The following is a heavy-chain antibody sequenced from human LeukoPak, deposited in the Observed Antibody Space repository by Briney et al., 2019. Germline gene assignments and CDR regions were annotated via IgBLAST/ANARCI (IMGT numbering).Heavy chain of an antibody. D-gene: IGHD3-10*01. V-gene: IGHV4-39*01. J-gene: IGHJ4*02. CDR1: GGSISSSSYY. Sequence: SETLSLTCSVSGGSISSSSYYWGWIRQPPGKGLEWIGSIYYSGSTYYNPSLKSRVTISVDTSKNQFSLKLSSVTAADTAVYYCASHPPRRNYYGSGIWGQGTLVTVSS. CDR2: IYYSGST. CDR3: ASHPPRRNYYGSGI.